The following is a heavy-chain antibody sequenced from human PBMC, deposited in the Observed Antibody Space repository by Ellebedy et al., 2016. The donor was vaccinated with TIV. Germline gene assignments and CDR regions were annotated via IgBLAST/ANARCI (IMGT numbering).Heavy chain of an antibody. CDR3: ARGYSSGWCLDY. J-gene: IGHJ4*02. CDR1: GFTFSSYS. V-gene: IGHV3-21*01. Sequence: GESLRISXAASGFTFSSYSMNWVRQAPGKGLEWVSSISSSSSYIYYADSVKGRFTISRDNAKNSLYLQMNSLRAEDTAVYYCARGYSSGWCLDYWGQGTLVTVSS. CDR2: ISSSSSYI. D-gene: IGHD6-19*01.